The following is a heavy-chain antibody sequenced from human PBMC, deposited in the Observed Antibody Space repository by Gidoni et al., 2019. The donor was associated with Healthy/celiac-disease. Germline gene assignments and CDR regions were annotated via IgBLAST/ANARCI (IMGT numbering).Heavy chain of an antibody. Sequence: QVQLQQWGAGLLKPSETLSLTCAVYGGSFSGYYWSWIRQPPGKGLEWIGEINHSGSTNYNPSLKSRVTISVDTSKNQFSLKLSSVTAADTAVYYCARGMYLRSRGSSGYYYFQVQGVFDYWGQGTLVTVSS. CDR1: GGSFSGYY. CDR2: INHSGST. CDR3: ARGMYLRSRGSSGYYYFQVQGVFDY. J-gene: IGHJ4*02. V-gene: IGHV4-34*01. D-gene: IGHD3-22*01.